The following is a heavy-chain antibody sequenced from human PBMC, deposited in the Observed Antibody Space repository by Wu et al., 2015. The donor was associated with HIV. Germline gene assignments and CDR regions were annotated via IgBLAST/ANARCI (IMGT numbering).Heavy chain of an antibody. CDR2: FIPMFTTT. V-gene: IGHV1-69*12. CDR1: GGSFGNYA. D-gene: IGHD2-2*01. Sequence: QVQLVQSGTEVKKPGSSVKVSCKASGGSFGNYAITWVRQAPGQGLEWMGGFIPMFTTTNYGHKFQGRVTITADASTGAAFMELSSLRPDDTAVYFCARRLLGTMCSDTSLLFDIVGQGTMVTVSS. J-gene: IGHJ3*02. CDR3: ARRLLGTMCSDTSLLFDI.